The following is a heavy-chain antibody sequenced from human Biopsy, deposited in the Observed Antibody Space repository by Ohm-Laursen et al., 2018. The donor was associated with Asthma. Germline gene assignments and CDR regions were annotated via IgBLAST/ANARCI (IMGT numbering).Heavy chain of an antibody. D-gene: IGHD3-22*01. CDR2: IYSGGTS. CDR3: ARGDSSNWSHYYFDY. V-gene: IGHV3-23*03. CDR1: GFTFSNYA. Sequence: GQTLSLTCAASGFTFSNYAMSWVRQAPGKGLEWVSVIYSGGTSHTADSVRGRFTTSRDYSKNTLYLQMHSLRAEDTAVYYCARGDSSNWSHYYFDYWGQGTLVTVSS. J-gene: IGHJ4*02.